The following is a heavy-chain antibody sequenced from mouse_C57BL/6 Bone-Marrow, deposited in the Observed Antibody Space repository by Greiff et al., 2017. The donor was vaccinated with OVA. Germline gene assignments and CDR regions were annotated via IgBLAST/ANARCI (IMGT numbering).Heavy chain of an antibody. J-gene: IGHJ1*03. CDR1: GFTFSDYG. CDR2: ISSGSSTI. CDR3: ARHWDYWYFDV. Sequence: DVHLVESGGGLVKPGGSLKLSCAASGFTFSDYGMHWVRQAPEKGLEWVAYISSGSSTIYYADTVKGRFTISRDNAKNTLFLQMTSLRSEDTAMYYCARHWDYWYFDVWGTGTTVTVSS. D-gene: IGHD4-1*01. V-gene: IGHV5-17*01.